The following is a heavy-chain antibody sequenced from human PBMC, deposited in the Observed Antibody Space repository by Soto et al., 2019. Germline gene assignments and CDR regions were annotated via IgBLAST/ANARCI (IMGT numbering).Heavy chain of an antibody. CDR3: ARGRHYGSGTYGYYYGMDV. J-gene: IGHJ6*02. CDR2: INHSGST. V-gene: IGHV4-34*01. CDR1: GGSFSGYY. D-gene: IGHD3-10*01. Sequence: ETLSLTCAVYGGSFSGYYWSWIRQPPGKGLEWIGEINHSGSTNYNPSLKSRVTISVDTSKNQFSLKLSSVSAADTAVYYCARGRHYGSGTYGYYYGMDVWGQGTTVTVS.